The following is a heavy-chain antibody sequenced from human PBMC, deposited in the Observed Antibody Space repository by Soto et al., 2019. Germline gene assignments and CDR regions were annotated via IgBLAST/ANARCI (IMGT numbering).Heavy chain of an antibody. Sequence: PGGSLRLSCAASGFTFSSYSMNWVRQAPGKGLEWVSSISSSSSYIYYADSVKGRFTISRDNAKNSLYLQMNSLRAEDTAFYYCVKGPGILGSTNFDSWGHGTLVTVSS. J-gene: IGHJ4*01. CDR2: ISSSSSYI. V-gene: IGHV3-21*04. CDR3: VKGPGILGSTNFDS. CDR1: GFTFSSYS. D-gene: IGHD1-26*01.